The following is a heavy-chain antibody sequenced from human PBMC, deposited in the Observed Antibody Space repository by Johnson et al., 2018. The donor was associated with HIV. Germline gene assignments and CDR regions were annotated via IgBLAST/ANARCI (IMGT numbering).Heavy chain of an antibody. D-gene: IGHD4-17*01. J-gene: IGHJ3*02. V-gene: IGHV3-66*02. Sequence: VQLVESGGDVVRPGGSLRLSCAASGFTVSSNYMSWVRQAPGKGLEWVSVIYGGGSTYYADSVKGRFTISRDNSKNTLYLQMNSLRAEDTAVYYCARELEFGDLRKNDAFDIWGQGTKVTVSS. CDR3: ARELEFGDLRKNDAFDI. CDR1: GFTVSSNY. CDR2: IYGGGST.